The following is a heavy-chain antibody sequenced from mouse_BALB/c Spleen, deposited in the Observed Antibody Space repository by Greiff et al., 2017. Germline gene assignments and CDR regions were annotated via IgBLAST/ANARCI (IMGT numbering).Heavy chain of an antibody. D-gene: IGHD2-14*01. J-gene: IGHJ1*01. Sequence: EVKLLESGGGLVQPGGSLRLSCATSGFTFTDYYMSWVRQPPGKELEWLGFIRNKANGYTTEYSATVKGRFTISRDNSESILYLQMNTLRAEDSATYYCARQYDGGYLDVWGAGTTVTVSS. CDR3: ARQYDGGYLDV. V-gene: IGHV7-3*02. CDR2: IRNKANGYTT. CDR1: GFTFTDYY.